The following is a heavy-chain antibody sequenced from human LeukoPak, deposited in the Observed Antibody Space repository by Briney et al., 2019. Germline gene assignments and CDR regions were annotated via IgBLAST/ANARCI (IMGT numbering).Heavy chain of an antibody. D-gene: IGHD5-24*01. J-gene: IGHJ4*02. CDR2: ISYDGSNK. V-gene: IGHV3-30*18. Sequence: GRSLRLSCAASGFTFSSYGMHWVRQAPGKGLEWVAVISYDGSNKYYADSVKGRFTISRDNSKNTLYLQMNSLRAEDTAVYYCAKVVERMATIAGGFDYWGQGTLVTVSS. CDR3: AKVVERMATIAGGFDY. CDR1: GFTFSSYG.